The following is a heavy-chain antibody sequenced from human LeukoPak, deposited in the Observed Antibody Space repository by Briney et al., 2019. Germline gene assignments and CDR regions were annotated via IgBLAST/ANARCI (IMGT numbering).Heavy chain of an antibody. J-gene: IGHJ5*02. Sequence: SETLSLTCSVSGGSVSSGNYYWTWIRQPPGKGLEWIGYIYYSGSTNYNPSLKSRVTMSVDTSKNQFSLKLSSVTAADTAVYYCARVLNRNWFDPWGQGTLVTVSS. V-gene: IGHV4-61*01. CDR2: IYYSGST. CDR1: GGSVSSGNYY. CDR3: ARVLNRNWFDP.